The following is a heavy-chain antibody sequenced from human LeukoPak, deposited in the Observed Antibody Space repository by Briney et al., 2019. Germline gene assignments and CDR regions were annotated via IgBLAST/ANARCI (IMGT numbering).Heavy chain of an antibody. V-gene: IGHV3-66*02. J-gene: IGHJ1*01. CDR2: IYSGGTT. D-gene: IGHD3-3*01. Sequence: GGSLRLSCAASGFTVSGNYMTWVRQTPGKGLEWVSVIYSGGTTYYTDSVKGRFTISRDNSKNTLYLQMNSLRAEDTAVYYCARDKCGSTYHFNHWGQGTLVTVSS. CDR1: GFTVSGNY. CDR3: ARDKCGSTYHFNH.